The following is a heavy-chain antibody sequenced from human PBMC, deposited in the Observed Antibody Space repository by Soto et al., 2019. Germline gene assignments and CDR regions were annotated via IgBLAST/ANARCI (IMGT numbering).Heavy chain of an antibody. D-gene: IGHD3-10*01. CDR3: AKDHIPMVRGVNYFDY. CDR1: GGTVSSYA. J-gene: IGHJ4*02. V-gene: IGHV3-23*01. Sequence: GGSLRLSCAACGGTVSSYARSWVRQTPGKGLEWVSAISGSGGSTYYADSVKGRFTLSRDNSKNTLYLQMNSLRAEDTAVYYCAKDHIPMVRGVNYFDYWGQGTLVTVSS. CDR2: ISGSGGST.